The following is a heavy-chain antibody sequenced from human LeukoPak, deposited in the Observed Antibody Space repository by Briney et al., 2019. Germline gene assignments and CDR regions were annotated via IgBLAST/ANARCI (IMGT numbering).Heavy chain of an antibody. CDR2: IKQDGGEK. Sequence: SGGSLRLSCAASGFPFSSYWMSWVRQAPGKGLEWVANIKQDGGEKFYVDSVKGRFTISRDNAKNSLYLQMDSLRAEDTAVYYCASQLERGAFDIWGQGTMVTVSS. CDR1: GFPFSSYW. J-gene: IGHJ3*02. D-gene: IGHD1-1*01. CDR3: ASQLERGAFDI. V-gene: IGHV3-7*01.